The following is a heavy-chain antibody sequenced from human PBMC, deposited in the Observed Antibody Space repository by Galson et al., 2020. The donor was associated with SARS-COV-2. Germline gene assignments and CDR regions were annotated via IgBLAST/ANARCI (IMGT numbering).Heavy chain of an antibody. Sequence: GGSLRLSCAGSGFSVSSNYMNWVRQAPGKGLEWVSATHNTGSTYYADSVKGRFTISRDNSKNTLYLQMNSLRVEDTAVYYCTRDCCSGSYYGCWGRGTLVTVCS. J-gene: IGHJ4*02. CDR3: TRDCCSGSYYGC. V-gene: IGHV3-66*03. CDR1: GFSVSSNY. D-gene: IGHD1-26*01. CDR2: THNTGST.